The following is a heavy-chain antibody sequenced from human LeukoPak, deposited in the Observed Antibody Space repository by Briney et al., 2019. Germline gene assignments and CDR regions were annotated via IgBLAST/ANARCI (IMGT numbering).Heavy chain of an antibody. CDR3: MTGLGSY. J-gene: IGHJ4*02. Sequence: PGGSLRLSCAVSEYPFKDSYMSWVRQAPGRGLEWIGRIKTTTDGGTTDYVAPVKGRFTISRDDSENTLYLQMNSLKTEDTAMYYCMTGLGSYWGQGALVTVSP. CDR2: IKTTTDGGTT. V-gene: IGHV3-15*01. D-gene: IGHD3-10*01. CDR1: EYPFKDSY.